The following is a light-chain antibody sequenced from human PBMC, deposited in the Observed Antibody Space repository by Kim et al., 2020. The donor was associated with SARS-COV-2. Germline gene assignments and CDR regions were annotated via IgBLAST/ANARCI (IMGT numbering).Light chain of an antibody. CDR1: QSERVY. J-gene: IGKJ4*01. CDR2: GAS. CDR3: QQSYRTPLT. V-gene: IGKV1-39*01. Sequence: SACIGDTVTSTGRASQSERVYVKWYQQKPGKATRLLIYGASSLQSWVPSRFSGSGSGTDFTLTISSLQPEDFATYYCQQSYRTPLTFGGGTKLEIK.